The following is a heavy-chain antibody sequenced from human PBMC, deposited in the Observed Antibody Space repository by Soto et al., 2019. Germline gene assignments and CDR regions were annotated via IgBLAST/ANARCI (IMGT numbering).Heavy chain of an antibody. V-gene: IGHV5-51*01. CDR3: ARLEGVRPEDLDACDI. Sequence: GESLKISCKGSGYSFTSYWIGWVRQMPGKGLEWMGIIYPGDSDTRYSPSFQGQVTISADKSISTAYLQWSSLKASDTAMYYCARLEGVRPEDLDACDIWGRGSMFTVSS. CDR2: IYPGDSDT. J-gene: IGHJ3*02. CDR1: GYSFTSYW. D-gene: IGHD2-2*01.